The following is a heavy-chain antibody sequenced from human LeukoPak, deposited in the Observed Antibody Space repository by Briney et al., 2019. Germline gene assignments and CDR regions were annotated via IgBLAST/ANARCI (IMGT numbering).Heavy chain of an antibody. D-gene: IGHD4-17*01. J-gene: IGHJ3*01. CDR1: GHSFNAYY. CDR2: IDPNSGDT. CDR3: ATFTVPRNAFDL. V-gene: IGHV1-2*06. Sequence: GASVKVSCKASGHSFNAYYIHWVRQAPGQGLQWMGRIDPNSGDTKYTQKFQGRVSMTRDTSISTAYMELSRLTSDDTAVYYCATFTVPRNAFDLWGQGTMVTVSS.